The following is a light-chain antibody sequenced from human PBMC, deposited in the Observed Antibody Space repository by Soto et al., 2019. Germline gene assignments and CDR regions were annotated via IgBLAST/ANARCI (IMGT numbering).Light chain of an antibody. CDR1: QGITSY. CDR3: QQLKSYPRT. CDR2: AAS. V-gene: IGKV1-9*01. Sequence: IQLTQSPSFLSASVGDRVTITCRASQGITSYLAWYQQKPGKAPKLLIYAASTLQSGVPSRFSGSESVTEFTLTISSLQPEDFATYYCQQLKSYPRTFGQGTKVEIK. J-gene: IGKJ1*01.